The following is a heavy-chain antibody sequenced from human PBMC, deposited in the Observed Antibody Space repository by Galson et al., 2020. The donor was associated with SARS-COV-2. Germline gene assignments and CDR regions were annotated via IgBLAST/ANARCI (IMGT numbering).Heavy chain of an antibody. Sequence: GESLKISCVASGFSFSSHSMNWVRQAPGKGLKWVASISSSSTFIYYGDSMTGRATISRDNARNSLYLQISGLRAEDTAVYYCAREDRDGNIHSFDYWGQGTVVTVSS. CDR2: ISSSSTFI. V-gene: IGHV3-21*01. CDR3: AREDRDGNIHSFDY. CDR1: GFSFSSHS. J-gene: IGHJ4*02.